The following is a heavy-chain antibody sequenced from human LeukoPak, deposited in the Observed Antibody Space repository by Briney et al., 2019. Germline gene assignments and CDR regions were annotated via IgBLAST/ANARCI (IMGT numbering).Heavy chain of an antibody. CDR3: ARKGSSGWYMDYFDY. D-gene: IGHD6-19*01. Sequence: GGSLRLSCAASGFTFSSYEMNWVRQAPGKGLDWVSYISSSGNTIYYADSPKGRFTISRDNAKNSLYLQMNSLRAEDTAVYYCARKGSSGWYMDYFDYWGQGALVTVSS. J-gene: IGHJ4*02. CDR1: GFTFSSYE. CDR2: ISSSGNTI. V-gene: IGHV3-48*03.